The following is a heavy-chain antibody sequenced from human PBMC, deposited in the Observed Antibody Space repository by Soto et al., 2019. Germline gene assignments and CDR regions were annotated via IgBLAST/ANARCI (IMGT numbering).Heavy chain of an antibody. Sequence: QVQLVESGGGVVQPGRSLRLSCAASGFTFSSYGMHWVRQAPGKGLEWVAVIWYDGSNKYYADSVKGRFTISRDNSKXXLXVKMNSLRAEDTAVYYCARDGYCSGGSCYSVPVFDYWGQGTLVTVSS. CDR1: GFTFSSYG. CDR2: IWYDGSNK. J-gene: IGHJ4*02. D-gene: IGHD2-15*01. CDR3: ARDGYCSGGSCYSVPVFDY. V-gene: IGHV3-33*01.